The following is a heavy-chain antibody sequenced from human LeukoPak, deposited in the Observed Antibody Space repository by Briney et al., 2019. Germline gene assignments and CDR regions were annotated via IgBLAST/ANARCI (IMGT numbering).Heavy chain of an antibody. J-gene: IGHJ3*02. D-gene: IGHD1-26*01. CDR2: IYYSGST. Sequence: PSETLSLTCTVSGGSISSSSYYWGWIRQPPGKGLEWIGSIYYSGSTYYNPSLKSRVTISVDTSKNQFSLKLSSVTAADTAVYYCARGLRRSYGAFDIWGQGTMVTVSS. CDR3: ARGLRRSYGAFDI. V-gene: IGHV4-39*07. CDR1: GGSISSSSYY.